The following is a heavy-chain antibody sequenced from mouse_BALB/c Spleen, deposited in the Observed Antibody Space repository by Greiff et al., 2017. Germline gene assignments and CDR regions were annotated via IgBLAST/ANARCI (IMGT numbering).Heavy chain of an antibody. CDR1: GFTFSSYT. Sequence: EVMLVESGGGLVKPGGSLKLSCAASGFTFSSYTMSWVRQTPEKRLEWVATISSGGSYTYYPDSVKGRFTISRDNAKNTLYLQMSSLKSEDTAMYYCTRDRDYGNYVDYWGQGTTLTVSS. V-gene: IGHV5-6-4*01. CDR2: ISSGGSYT. J-gene: IGHJ2*01. CDR3: TRDRDYGNYVDY. D-gene: IGHD2-1*01.